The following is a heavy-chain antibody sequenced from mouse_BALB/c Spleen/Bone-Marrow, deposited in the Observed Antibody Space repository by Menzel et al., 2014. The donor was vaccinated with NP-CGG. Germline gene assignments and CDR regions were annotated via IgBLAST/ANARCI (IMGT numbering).Heavy chain of an antibody. V-gene: IGHV3-2*02. CDR1: GYSITSDYA. CDR2: ISYSGTT. CDR3: AKTGTRYYFDY. D-gene: IGHD4-1*01. Sequence: DVKLVESGPGLVKPSQSLSLPCTVTGYSITSDYAWNWIRQFPGNKLEWMGYISYSGTTSYNPSLKSRISITRDTSKNQFFLQLNSVTTEDTATYYCAKTGTRYYFDYWGQGTTLTVSS. J-gene: IGHJ2*01.